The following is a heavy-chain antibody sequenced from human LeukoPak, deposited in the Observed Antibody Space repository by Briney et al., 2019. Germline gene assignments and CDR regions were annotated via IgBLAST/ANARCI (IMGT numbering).Heavy chain of an antibody. CDR2: INPNSGGT. J-gene: IGHJ6*03. D-gene: IGHD6-19*01. CDR3: ARVVAVTGTPVYYMDV. CDR1: GYMFTGYY. V-gene: IGHV1-2*02. Sequence: ASVKVSCKASGYMFTGYYKHWVRQAPGQGHEWMGWINPNSGGTNYAQKFQGRVTMTRDTSISTAYMDLNRLRSDDTAVYYCARVVAVTGTPVYYMDVWGKGTTVTVSS.